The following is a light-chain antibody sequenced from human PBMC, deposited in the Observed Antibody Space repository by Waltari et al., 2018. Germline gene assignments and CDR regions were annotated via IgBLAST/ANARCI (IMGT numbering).Light chain of an antibody. CDR3: MQGSHRPRT. Sequence: DVVMTQSPLSLPVTLGQPASISCRSSQSLLYSDGNTYLSWFHQRPGQSPRRLIYKFSNRDSGVPDRFSGSGSGTDFTLKISRVEAEDVGVYYCMQGSHRPRTFGQGTKVEIK. CDR1: QSLLYSDGNTY. CDR2: KFS. J-gene: IGKJ1*01. V-gene: IGKV2-30*01.